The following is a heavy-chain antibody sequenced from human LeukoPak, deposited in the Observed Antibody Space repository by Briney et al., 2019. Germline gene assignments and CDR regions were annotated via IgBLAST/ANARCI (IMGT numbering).Heavy chain of an antibody. D-gene: IGHD3-10*01. CDR3: ARGHGSGSDLYYYYGMDV. CDR2: IIPIFGTT. CDR1: GGIFSGSA. Sequence: VASVMVSCKASGGIFSGSAISWVRQAPGQGLEWMGAIIPIFGTTNYAQKFQGRVTITADESTTSTYMELSSLTSEDTAVYFCARGHGSGSDLYYYYGMDVWGQGTPVTVSS. V-gene: IGHV1-69*13. J-gene: IGHJ6*02.